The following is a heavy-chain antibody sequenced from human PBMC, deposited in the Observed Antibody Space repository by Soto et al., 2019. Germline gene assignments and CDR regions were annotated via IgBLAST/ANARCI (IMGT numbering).Heavy chain of an antibody. J-gene: IGHJ4*02. V-gene: IGHV4-30-4*01. CDR3: ASGSYYYDSSGYYHY. D-gene: IGHD3-22*01. Sequence: SETLSLTCTVSGGSISSGDYYWSWIRQPPGKGLEWIGYIYYSGSTYYNPSLKSRVTISVDTSKNQFSLKLSSVTAADTAVYYCASGSYYYDSSGYYHYWAQGTLVPVS. CDR2: IYYSGST. CDR1: GGSISSGDYY.